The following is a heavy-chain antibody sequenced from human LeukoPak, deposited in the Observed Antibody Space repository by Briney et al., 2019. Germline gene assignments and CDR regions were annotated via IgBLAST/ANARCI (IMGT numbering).Heavy chain of an antibody. CDR1: GFSLSSSGMC. V-gene: IGHV2-70*11. CDR3: ARITPAGRQLDY. Sequence: SGPALVKPTQTLTLTCTFSGFSLSSSGMCVSWIRQPPGKALEWLARIDWDDDKYYSTSLKTRLTISKDTSKNQVVLTMTNMDPVDTATYYCARITPAGRQLDYWGQGTLVTVSS. J-gene: IGHJ4*02. CDR2: IDWDDDK. D-gene: IGHD6-13*01.